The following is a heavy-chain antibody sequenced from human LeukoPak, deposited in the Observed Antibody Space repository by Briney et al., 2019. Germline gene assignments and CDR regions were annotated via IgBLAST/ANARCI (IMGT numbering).Heavy chain of an antibody. J-gene: IGHJ3*02. V-gene: IGHV4-38-2*02. CDR1: GYSISSGYY. CDR2: IYHSGST. Sequence: SETLSLTCTVSGYSISSGYYWAWIRQPPGKGLEWIGSIYHSGSTYYNPSLKSRVTISVDTSKNQFSLKLSSVAAADTAVYYCARDPIGLAVQLERRGAFDIWGQGTMVTVSS. D-gene: IGHD1-1*01. CDR3: ARDPIGLAVQLERRGAFDI.